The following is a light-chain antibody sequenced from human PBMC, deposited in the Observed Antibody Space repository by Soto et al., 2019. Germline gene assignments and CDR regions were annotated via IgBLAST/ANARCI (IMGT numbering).Light chain of an antibody. V-gene: IGLV1-44*01. CDR3: AAWDGSLDVVL. Sequence: QSALTQPPSASGTPGQRVTISCSGSSSNIGTNTVNWYQQFPGSAPQLLLYNTNQRPSGVPGRFSGSKSGTSASLAISGLQSEDEAAYYCAAWDGSLDVVLFGGGTKVTVL. CDR1: SSNIGTNT. J-gene: IGLJ2*01. CDR2: NTN.